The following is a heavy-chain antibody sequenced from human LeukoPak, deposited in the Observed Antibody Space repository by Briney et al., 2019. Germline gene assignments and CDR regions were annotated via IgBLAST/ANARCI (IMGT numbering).Heavy chain of an antibody. Sequence: SETLSLTCTVSGGPISSYYWNWIRQPAGKGLEYIGPTYTGGSTNYNPSLKSRVTMSVDTYKKQFSLQLSSVPAADTAVYYCVGGPYYGGDYWGQGTLVTVSS. V-gene: IGHV4-4*07. CDR2: TYTGGST. D-gene: IGHD4-23*01. J-gene: IGHJ4*02. CDR3: VGGPYYGGDY. CDR1: GGPISSYY.